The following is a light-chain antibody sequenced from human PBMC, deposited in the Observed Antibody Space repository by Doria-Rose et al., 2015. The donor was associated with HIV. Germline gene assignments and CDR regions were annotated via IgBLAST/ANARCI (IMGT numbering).Light chain of an antibody. CDR1: QCISSTY. CDR3: QHYGSSPGYT. CDR2: GAS. V-gene: IGKV3-20*01. J-gene: IGKJ2*01. Sequence: EIVMTQSPGTLSLSPGQRATLSCRASQCISSTYLAWYQQTPGQAPRLLIYGASNRATGIPDRFSGRGSGTDFTLTITRLEPEDFAVYYCQHYGSSPGYTFGQGTKLEIK.